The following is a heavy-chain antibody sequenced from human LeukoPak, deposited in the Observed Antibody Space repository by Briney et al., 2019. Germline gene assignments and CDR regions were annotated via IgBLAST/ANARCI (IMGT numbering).Heavy chain of an antibody. CDR2: VTSSGGST. D-gene: IGHD4-11*01. V-gene: IGHV3-23*01. CDR1: GFTFSGYS. CDR3: ARDRAYSNYGAFDI. Sequence: GGSLRLSCAASGFTFSGYSMTWVRQAPGKGLEWVSTVTSSGGSTYYADSVKGRFANSRDNSKNTLYLQMNSLRAEDTAVYYCARDRAYSNYGAFDIWGQGTMVTVSS. J-gene: IGHJ3*02.